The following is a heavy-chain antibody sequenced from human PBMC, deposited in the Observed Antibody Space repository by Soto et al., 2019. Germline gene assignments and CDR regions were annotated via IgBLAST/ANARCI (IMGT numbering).Heavy chain of an antibody. CDR2: IYSSGST. Sequence: QVQLLESGPGLVKPSETLSLTCTVSGGSIRSYYWSWIRQPPGKGLEWIGYIYSSGSTNYNPSLKSRVPISVDTSKNQFSLKLSSVPAADTAVYYCARRYGGGFDYWGQGTLVTVSS. J-gene: IGHJ4*02. V-gene: IGHV4-59*08. D-gene: IGHD3-10*01. CDR1: GGSIRSYY. CDR3: ARRYGGGFDY.